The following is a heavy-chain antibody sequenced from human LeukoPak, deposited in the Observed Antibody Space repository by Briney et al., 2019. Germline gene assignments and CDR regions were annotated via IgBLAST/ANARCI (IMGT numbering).Heavy chain of an antibody. CDR2: ISAYNGNT. J-gene: IGHJ4*02. CDR3: AREGVYYDFWSGYTFFDY. V-gene: IGHV1-18*01. Sequence: ASVKVSCKASGYTFTSYGISWVRQAPGQGLEWMGWISAYNGNTNYAQKLQGRVTMTTDTSTSTAYMELRSLRSDDTAVYYCAREGVYYDFWSGYTFFDYWGQGTLVPVSS. D-gene: IGHD3-3*01. CDR1: GYTFTSYG.